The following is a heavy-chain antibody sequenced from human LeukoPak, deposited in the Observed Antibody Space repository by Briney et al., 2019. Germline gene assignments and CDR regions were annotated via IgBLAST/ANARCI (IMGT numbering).Heavy chain of an antibody. J-gene: IGHJ4*02. V-gene: IGHV3-7*01. CDR3: ARWEIRGSAHQLDY. Sequence: GGSLRLSCAASGFTLSSHWMNWVRQAPGKGLEWVADIKQDGSEKYYVGSVRGRFTISRDNAKNSMYLQMNSLRAEDTAVYYCARWEIRGSAHQLDYWGRGTLVTVSS. D-gene: IGHD1-26*01. CDR1: GFTLSSHW. CDR2: IKQDGSEK.